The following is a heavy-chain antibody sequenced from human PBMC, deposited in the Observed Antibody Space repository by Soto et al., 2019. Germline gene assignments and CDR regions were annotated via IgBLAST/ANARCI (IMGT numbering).Heavy chain of an antibody. V-gene: IGHV3-11*01. J-gene: IGHJ6*02. CDR1: GFTFSDYY. D-gene: IGHD6-6*01. Sequence: QVQLVESGGGLVKPGGSLRLSCAASGFTFSDYYMSWIRQAPGKGLEWVSYISSSGSTIYYADSVKGRFTISRDNAKNSLYLLMNSLRAEDTAVYYCAREGRIAAPSPHKINYYYGMDVWGQGTTVTVSS. CDR3: AREGRIAAPSPHKINYYYGMDV. CDR2: ISSSGSTI.